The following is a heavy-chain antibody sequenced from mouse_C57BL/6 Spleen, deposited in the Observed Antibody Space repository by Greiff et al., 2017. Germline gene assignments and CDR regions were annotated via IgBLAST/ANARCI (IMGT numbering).Heavy chain of an antibody. CDR1: GYTFTDYY. J-gene: IGHJ2*01. CDR2: LGPGSGST. CDR3: ASGYGSKDYFAY. Sequence: QVQLQQSGAELVKPGASVKISCKASGYTFTDYYITWVKQRPGQGLEWIGKLGPGSGSTYYNEKFKGKATLTADKSSSTAYMQLSSLTSEDSAVYFCASGYGSKDYFAYWGQGTTRTVSS. D-gene: IGHD1-1*01. V-gene: IGHV1-77*01.